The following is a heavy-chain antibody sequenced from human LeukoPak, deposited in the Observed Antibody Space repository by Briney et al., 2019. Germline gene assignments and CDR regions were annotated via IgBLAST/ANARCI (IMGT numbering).Heavy chain of an antibody. CDR2: INHSGST. V-gene: IGHV4-34*01. Sequence: SETLSLTCAVYGGSFSGYYWSWIRQPPGKGLEWIGEINHSGSTNYNPSLKSRVTISVDTSKNQLSLKLSSVTAADTAVYYCASDSSGYSLDYWGQGTLVTVSS. D-gene: IGHD3-22*01. J-gene: IGHJ4*02. CDR1: GGSFSGYY. CDR3: ASDSSGYSLDY.